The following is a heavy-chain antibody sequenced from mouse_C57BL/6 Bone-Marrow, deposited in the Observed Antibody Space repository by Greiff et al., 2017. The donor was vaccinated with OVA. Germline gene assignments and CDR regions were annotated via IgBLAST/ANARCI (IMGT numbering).Heavy chain of an antibody. Sequence: EVKLVESGGGLVKPGGSLKLSCAASGFTFSSYTMSWVRQTPEKRLEWVATISGGGGNTYYPDSVKGRFTISRDNAKNALYLQMSSLRSEDTALYYCARHDSSGYFDYWGQGTTLTVSS. CDR1: GFTFSSYT. J-gene: IGHJ2*01. V-gene: IGHV5-9*01. CDR2: ISGGGGNT. D-gene: IGHD3-2*02. CDR3: ARHDSSGYFDY.